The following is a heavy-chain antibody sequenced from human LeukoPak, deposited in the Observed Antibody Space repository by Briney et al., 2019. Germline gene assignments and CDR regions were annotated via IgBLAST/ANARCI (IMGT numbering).Heavy chain of an antibody. CDR2: IYISGST. CDR1: GGSITSGTYY. CDR3: ARRPYYDILTGYYARGYYFDY. J-gene: IGHJ4*02. D-gene: IGHD3-9*01. Sequence: SETLSLTCTVSGGSITSGTYYWSWIRQPAGKALEWIGRIYISGSTNYNPSLKSRVTISVDTSKNQFSLKLSSVTAADTAVYYCARRPYYDILTGYYARGYYFDYWGQGTLVTVSS. V-gene: IGHV4-61*02.